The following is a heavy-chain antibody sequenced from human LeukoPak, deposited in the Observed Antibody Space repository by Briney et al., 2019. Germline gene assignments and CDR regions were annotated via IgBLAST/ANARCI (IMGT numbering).Heavy chain of an antibody. D-gene: IGHD6-13*01. CDR1: GYTFTGYY. Sequence: ASVKVSCKASGYTFTGYYMHWVRQAPGQGLEWMGWINPNSGGTNYAQKLQGRVTMTTDTSTSTAYMELRSLRSDDTAVYYCARAGIAAAGYYMDVWGKGTTVTVSS. CDR3: ARAGIAAAGYYMDV. V-gene: IGHV1-2*02. J-gene: IGHJ6*03. CDR2: INPNSGGT.